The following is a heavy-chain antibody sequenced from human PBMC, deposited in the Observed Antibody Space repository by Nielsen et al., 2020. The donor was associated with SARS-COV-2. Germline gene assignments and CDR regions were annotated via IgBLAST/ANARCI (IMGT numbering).Heavy chain of an antibody. CDR2: FYSGGTT. Sequence: GESLKISCAASGFIVSSKYMNWVRQAPGKGLEWVSVFYSGGTTLYADSVKGRFTISRDNSKNTLFLQMNSLRADDTARYYCARGLYSRGWEYFDYWGQGTLVTVSS. D-gene: IGHD6-19*01. CDR1: GFIVSSKY. CDR3: ARGLYSRGWEYFDY. J-gene: IGHJ4*02. V-gene: IGHV3-53*01.